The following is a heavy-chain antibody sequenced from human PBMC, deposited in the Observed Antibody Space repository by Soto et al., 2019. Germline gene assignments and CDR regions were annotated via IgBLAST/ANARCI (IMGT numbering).Heavy chain of an antibody. V-gene: IGHV1-69*13. Sequence: SVKVSCKASGGTFSSYAISWVRQAPGQGLEWMGGIIPIFGTANYAQKFQGRVTITADESTSTAYMELSSLRSEDTAVYYCARVCLYCGRSHYYYGMDVWGQGTTVTVSS. CDR1: GGTFSSYA. J-gene: IGHJ6*02. CDR2: IIPIFGTA. CDR3: ARVCLYCGRSHYYYGMDV. D-gene: IGHD2-21*01.